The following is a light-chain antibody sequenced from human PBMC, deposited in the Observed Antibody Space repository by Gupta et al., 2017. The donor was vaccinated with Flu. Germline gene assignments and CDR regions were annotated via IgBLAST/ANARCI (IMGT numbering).Light chain of an antibody. CDR2: GAT. J-gene: IGKJ4*01. CDR3: LHQDSSPLI. V-gene: IGKV1-17*01. Sequence: DIQMTQSPSSLSASVGDRVTITCRASQGIRNALAWYQQKSGKAPKRLTYGATSLQSGVPSRFSGSGSGTDFTLTISSLQPEDFATYYCLHQDSSPLIFGGGTKVEIK. CDR1: QGIRNA.